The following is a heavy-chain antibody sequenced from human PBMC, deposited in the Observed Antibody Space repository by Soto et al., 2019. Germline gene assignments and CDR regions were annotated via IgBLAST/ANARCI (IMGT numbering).Heavy chain of an antibody. CDR2: IWYDGSNK. CDR3: ARAGLYDSSGYFVY. Sequence: PGGSLRLSCAASGFTFSSYGMHWVRQAPGKGLEWVAVIWYDGSNKYYADSVKGRFTISRDNSKNTLYLQMNSLRAEDTAVYYCARAGLYDSSGYFVYWGQGTLVTVSS. CDR1: GFTFSSYG. D-gene: IGHD3-22*01. J-gene: IGHJ4*02. V-gene: IGHV3-33*01.